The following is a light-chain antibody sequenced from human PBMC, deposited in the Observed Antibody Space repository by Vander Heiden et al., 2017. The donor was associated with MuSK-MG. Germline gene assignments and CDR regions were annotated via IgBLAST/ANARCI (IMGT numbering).Light chain of an antibody. CDR1: QGIRSA. CDR2: DAS. J-gene: IGKJ1*01. V-gene: IGKV1-13*02. CDR3: QHVDSYPQT. Sequence: AIQLTQSPSSLSASGGDRVTITCRASQGIRSALGWYQQKPGRVPKLLIYDASTLESGVPSRFSGSGSGTYFTLTISSLQPEDFATYYCQHVDSYPQTFGQGTKVEIK.